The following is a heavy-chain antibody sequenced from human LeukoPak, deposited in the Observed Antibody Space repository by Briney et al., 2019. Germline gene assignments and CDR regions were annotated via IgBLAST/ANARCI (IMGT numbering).Heavy chain of an antibody. CDR1: GYTFTSYG. Sequence: GASVKVSCKASGYTFTSYGISWVRQAPGQGLEWMGWISAYNGNTDYAQKLQGRVTMTTDTSTSTAYMELRSLRSDDTAVYYCARVAYSGSYSEYWFDPWGQGTLVTVSS. D-gene: IGHD1-26*01. CDR3: ARVAYSGSYSEYWFDP. J-gene: IGHJ5*02. CDR2: ISAYNGNT. V-gene: IGHV1-18*01.